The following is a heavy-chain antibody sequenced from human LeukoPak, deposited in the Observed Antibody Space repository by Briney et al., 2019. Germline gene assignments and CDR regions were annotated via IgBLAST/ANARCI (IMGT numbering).Heavy chain of an antibody. CDR2: ISAYNGNT. D-gene: IGHD2-15*01. J-gene: IGHJ3*02. V-gene: IGHV1-18*01. CDR1: GYTFTSYG. CDR3: ARSTGSPDAFDI. Sequence: GASVKVSCKASGYTFTSYGISWVRQAPGQGLEWMGWISAYNGNTNYAQKLQGRVTMTRDTSTSTVYMELSSLRSEDTAVYYCARSTGSPDAFDIWGQGTMVTVSS.